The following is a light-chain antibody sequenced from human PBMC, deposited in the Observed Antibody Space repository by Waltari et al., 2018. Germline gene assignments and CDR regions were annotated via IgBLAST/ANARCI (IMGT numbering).Light chain of an antibody. J-gene: IGLJ2*01. CDR2: SNN. CDR1: SSNIGSNT. V-gene: IGLV1-44*01. CDR3: AVWDDSLNGPDVV. Sequence: QSVLTQPPSASGTPGQRVTISCSGSSSNIGSNTVNWYQQLPGTAPKLLIYSNNQRPSGVPDRFSGSKSGTSASLAISGLQSEDEADYYCAVWDDSLNGPDVVFGGGTKLTVL.